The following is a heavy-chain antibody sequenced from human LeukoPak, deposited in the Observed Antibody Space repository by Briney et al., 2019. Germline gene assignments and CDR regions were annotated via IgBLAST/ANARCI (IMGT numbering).Heavy chain of an antibody. D-gene: IGHD2-2*02. V-gene: IGHV1-3*01. J-gene: IGHJ5*02. Sequence: GASVKVSCKASGYTFTSYAMHWVRQAPGQRLEWMGWINAGNGNTKYSQKFQGRVTITRDTSASTAYMELSSLRSEDTAVYYCARGQLGYCSSTSCYRGNWFDPWGQGTLVTVSS. CDR3: ARGQLGYCSSTSCYRGNWFDP. CDR2: INAGNGNT. CDR1: GYTFTSYA.